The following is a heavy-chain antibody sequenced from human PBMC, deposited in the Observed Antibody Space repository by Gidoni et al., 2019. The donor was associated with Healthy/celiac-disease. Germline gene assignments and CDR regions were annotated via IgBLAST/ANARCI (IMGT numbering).Heavy chain of an antibody. D-gene: IGHD3-22*01. CDR3: ARGTMIVVTTYSYCFDY. J-gene: IGHJ4*02. CDR1: GGSIGSGAYY. V-gene: IGHV4-30-4*01. Sequence: QVQLQESGPGLVKPSHTLPLTCTDPGGSIGSGAYYWSWSRQPPGTALELIGSISYSGSTYYNPSLQSRVTLSVDTSKRHFSLKLSSVTAADTAVYYCARGTMIVVTTYSYCFDYWGQGTLVTVSS. CDR2: ISYSGST.